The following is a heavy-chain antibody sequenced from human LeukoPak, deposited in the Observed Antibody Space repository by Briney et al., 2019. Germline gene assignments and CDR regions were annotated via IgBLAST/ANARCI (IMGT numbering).Heavy chain of an antibody. V-gene: IGHV3-21*01. J-gene: IGHJ5*02. Sequence: RGSLRLSCAASGFTFSSYSMNWVRQAPGKGLEWVSSISSSSSYIYYADSVKGRFTISRDNAKNSLYLQMNSLRAEDTAVYYCARYGSGSYIWFDPWGQGTLVTVSS. CDR3: ARYGSGSYIWFDP. CDR2: ISSSSSYI. D-gene: IGHD3-10*01. CDR1: GFTFSSYS.